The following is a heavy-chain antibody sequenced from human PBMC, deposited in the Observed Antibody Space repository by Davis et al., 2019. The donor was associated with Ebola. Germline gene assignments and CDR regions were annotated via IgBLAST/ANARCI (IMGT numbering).Heavy chain of an antibody. D-gene: IGHD6-19*01. CDR1: GFTFDDYA. V-gene: IGHV3-9*01. Sequence: PGGSLRLSCTATGFTFDDYAMHWVRQAPGKGLEWVSGISWNSGSQGYADSVRGRFTISRDNAKNALYLEMNSLRREDTALYYCVKDTYTSGWLNCFDHWGQGTLVTVPS. CDR3: VKDTYTSGWLNCFDH. J-gene: IGHJ4*02. CDR2: ISWNSGSQ.